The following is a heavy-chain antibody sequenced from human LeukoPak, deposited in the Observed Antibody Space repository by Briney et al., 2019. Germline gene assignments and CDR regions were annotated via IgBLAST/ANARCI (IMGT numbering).Heavy chain of an antibody. J-gene: IGHJ3*02. V-gene: IGHV1-69*05. CDR1: GGTFSSYA. Sequence: SVKVSCTASGGTFSSYAISWVRQAPGQGLEWMGGIIPIFGTANYAQKFQGRVTITTDESTSTAYVELSSLRSEDTAVYYCARRMGDAFDIWGQGTMVTVSS. CDR3: ARRMGDAFDI. CDR2: IIPIFGTA.